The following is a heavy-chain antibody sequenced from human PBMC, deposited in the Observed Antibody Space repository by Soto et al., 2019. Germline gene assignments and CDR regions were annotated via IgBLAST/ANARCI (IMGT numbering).Heavy chain of an antibody. Sequence: EVHLVESGGGLDQPGGSLRLSCAASGFTVSNNYMSWVRQAPGKGLEWVSVIYSGGSVYYRDSVKGRFTISRDHSKNTLYLQMNSLRAEDSGVYYCVSRPRAWGQGTLVTVSS. D-gene: IGHD6-6*01. CDR1: GFTVSNNY. V-gene: IGHV3-66*01. CDR3: VSRPRA. CDR2: IYSGGSV. J-gene: IGHJ5*02.